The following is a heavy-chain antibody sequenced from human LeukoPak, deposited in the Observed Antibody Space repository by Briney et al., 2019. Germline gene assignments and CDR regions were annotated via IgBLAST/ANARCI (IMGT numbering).Heavy chain of an antibody. CDR3: ARIGYSSSSLDY. CDR1: GFTFSNYW. D-gene: IGHD6-6*01. Sequence: GGSLRLYCAASGFTFSNYWMTWVRQAPGEGLEWVANINQDGSTTYYVDSVKRRFTISRDNAKNSVYLQGNSLTTEDTALYYCARIGYSSSSLDYWGQGTLVIVSS. V-gene: IGHV3-7*01. J-gene: IGHJ4*02. CDR2: INQDGSTT.